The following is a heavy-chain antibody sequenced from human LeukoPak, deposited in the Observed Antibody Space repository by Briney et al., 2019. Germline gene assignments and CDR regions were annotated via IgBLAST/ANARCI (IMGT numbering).Heavy chain of an antibody. Sequence: GGSLRLSCVASGFSYSLYAMTWVRQTPGKRLEWVSLISGSGDTTSYADSVKGRFTISRDNSKNTVYLQMESLRVEDTAVYYCAKGKREWAAAGDYWGQGTLVTVSS. CDR2: ISGSGDTT. CDR3: AKGKREWAAAGDY. V-gene: IGHV3-23*01. D-gene: IGHD6-13*01. J-gene: IGHJ4*02. CDR1: GFSYSLYA.